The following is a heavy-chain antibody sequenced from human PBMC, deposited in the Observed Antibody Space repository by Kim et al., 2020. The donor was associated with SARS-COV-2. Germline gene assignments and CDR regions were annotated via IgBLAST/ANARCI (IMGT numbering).Heavy chain of an antibody. CDR1: GFTFSSYS. CDR2: ISSSSSYI. D-gene: IGHD3-22*01. V-gene: IGHV3-21*01. J-gene: IGHJ4*02. CDR3: ASDPTKSYYYDSSGYFRMVDY. Sequence: GGSLRLSCAASGFTFSSYSMNWVRQAPGKGLEWVSSISSSSSYIYYADSVKGRFTISRDNAKNSLYLQMNSLRAEDTAVYYCASDPTKSYYYDSSGYFRMVDYWGQGTLVTVSS.